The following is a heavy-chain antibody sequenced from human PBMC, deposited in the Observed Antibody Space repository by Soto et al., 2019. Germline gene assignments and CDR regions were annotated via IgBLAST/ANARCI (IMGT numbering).Heavy chain of an antibody. V-gene: IGHV3-49*05. Sequence: EVQLVESGGDLVKPGRSLRLSCTASGFTFGDYAMSWFRQAPGKGLEWVGFIRSNTYGGTTEYAASVKGRFTISRDDSKSIAYLQMSSLKTEDTAVYYCTRKDCSGGSCFDDWGQGTLVTVSS. J-gene: IGHJ4*02. CDR2: IRSNTYGGTT. CDR3: TRKDCSGGSCFDD. CDR1: GFTFGDYA. D-gene: IGHD2-15*01.